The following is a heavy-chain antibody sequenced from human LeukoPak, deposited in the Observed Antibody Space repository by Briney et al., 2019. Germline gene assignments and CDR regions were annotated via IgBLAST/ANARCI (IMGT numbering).Heavy chain of an antibody. V-gene: IGHV3-23*01. D-gene: IGHD3-3*01. J-gene: IGHJ4*02. CDR3: AWRPEEWLSGFDY. Sequence: GGSLRLSCAASGFTFSSYAMSWVRQAPGKGLERVSAISGSGGSTYYADSVKGRFTISRDNSKNTLYLQMNSLRAEDTAVYYCAWRPEEWLSGFDYWGQGTLVTVSS. CDR1: GFTFSSYA. CDR2: ISGSGGST.